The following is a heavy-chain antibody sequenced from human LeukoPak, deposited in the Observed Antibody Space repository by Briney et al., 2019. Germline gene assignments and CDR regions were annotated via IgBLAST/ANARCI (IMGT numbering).Heavy chain of an antibody. Sequence: GASLKLSSKASGYTFTNYDINCVRQATGQGLEWRGWMNPNSDNTGYAQKFQGRVTMTRNTSISTAYMELSSLRSDDTAVYYCARGKRYQLLGEWFDPWGQGTLVTVSS. V-gene: IGHV1-8*01. J-gene: IGHJ5*02. CDR2: MNPNSDNT. CDR3: ARGKRYQLLGEWFDP. CDR1: GYTFTNYD. D-gene: IGHD2-2*01.